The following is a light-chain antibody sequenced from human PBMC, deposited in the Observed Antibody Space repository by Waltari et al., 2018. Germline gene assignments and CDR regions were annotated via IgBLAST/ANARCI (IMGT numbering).Light chain of an antibody. Sequence: DIQMTQSPSSLSASVGDRVTITCQARQDINNYLNWYQQKPGKAPKLLIYDASNLETGVPSRFSGSGSGTTFTFTISSLQPEDIATYYCQQFHSLLTFGGGTKVEIK. CDR2: DAS. J-gene: IGKJ4*01. CDR3: QQFHSLLT. CDR1: QDINNY. V-gene: IGKV1-33*01.